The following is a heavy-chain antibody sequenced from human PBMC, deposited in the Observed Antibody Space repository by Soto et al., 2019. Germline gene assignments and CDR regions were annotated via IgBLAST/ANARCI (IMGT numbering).Heavy chain of an antibody. CDR3: ARAGDYDFWSGYSNDAFDI. Sequence: VGSLRLSCAASGFTFSSYAMSWVRQAPGKGLEWVSAISGSGGSTYYADSLKSRVTISVDTSKNQFSLKLSSVTAADTAVYYCARAGDYDFWSGYSNDAFDIWGQGTMVTVSS. V-gene: IGHV3-23*01. J-gene: IGHJ3*02. CDR1: GFTFSSYA. CDR2: ISGSGGST. D-gene: IGHD3-3*01.